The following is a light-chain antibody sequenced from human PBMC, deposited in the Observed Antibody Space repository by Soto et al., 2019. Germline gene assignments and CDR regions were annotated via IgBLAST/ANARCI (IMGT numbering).Light chain of an antibody. Sequence: QSALTQPSSVYGSPGQSINISCTGTSSDVGAYNYVSWYQQHPGKAPKLMIFEVSNRPSGVSNRFSGSKSDNTASLTISGLQAEDEAAYYCSSYTRSSTLVVFGGGTKLTVL. J-gene: IGLJ2*01. CDR3: SSYTRSSTLVV. CDR2: EVS. V-gene: IGLV2-14*01. CDR1: SSDVGAYNY.